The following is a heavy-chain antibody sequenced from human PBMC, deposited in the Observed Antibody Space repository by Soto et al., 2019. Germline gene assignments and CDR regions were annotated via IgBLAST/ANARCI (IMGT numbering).Heavy chain of an antibody. D-gene: IGHD2-15*01. V-gene: IGHV4-59*01. CDR3: ARDWGCSGGSCYPLFDY. Sequence: PSETMSLTCTVAGGNISSYYWSWIRQPTGKGLEWIGYIYYSGSTNYNPSLKSRVTISVDTSKNQFSLKLSSVTATDTAVYYCARDWGCSGGSCYPLFDYWGQGTLVTVSS. CDR2: IYYSGST. J-gene: IGHJ4*02. CDR1: GGNISSYY.